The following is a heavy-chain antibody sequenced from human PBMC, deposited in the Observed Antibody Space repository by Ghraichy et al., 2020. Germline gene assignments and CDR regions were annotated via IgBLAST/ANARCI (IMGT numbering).Heavy chain of an antibody. CDR2: IYYSGST. V-gene: IGHV4-61*01. CDR1: GGSVSSGSYY. J-gene: IGHJ4*02. Sequence: SETLSLTCTVSGGSVSSGSYYWSWIRQPPGKGLEWIGYIYYSGSTNYNPSLKSRVTISVDTSKNQFSLKLSSVTAADTAVYYCARVPERANDFWSGYRFDYWGQGTLVTVSS. D-gene: IGHD3-3*01. CDR3: ARVPERANDFWSGYRFDY.